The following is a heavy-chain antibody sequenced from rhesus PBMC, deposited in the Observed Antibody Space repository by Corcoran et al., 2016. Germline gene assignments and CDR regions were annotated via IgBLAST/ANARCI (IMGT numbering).Heavy chain of an antibody. CDR3: ARVGYSYSYFDY. CDR2: IYGGSGST. D-gene: IGHD5-12*01. Sequence: QVQLQESGPGLVKPSEPLSLTCAVSGYSISSGYGWGLVRQPPGKGLEWIGKIYGGSGSTYYNPSLKSRVTVSKDTSKNQFSLKLSSVTAADTAVYYCARVGYSYSYFDYWGQGVLVTVSS. CDR1: GYSISSGYG. V-gene: IGHV4-127*01. J-gene: IGHJ4*01.